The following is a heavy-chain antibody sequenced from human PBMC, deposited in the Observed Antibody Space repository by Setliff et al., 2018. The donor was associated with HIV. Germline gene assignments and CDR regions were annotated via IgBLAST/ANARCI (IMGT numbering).Heavy chain of an antibody. CDR2: ISSSGNFI. CDR3: ARDPYWLEGYFDY. Sequence: GGSLRLSCAAPGFIFSGYTMVWVRQAPGKGLEWVSSISSSGNFIYYEDSVKGRFTMSRDNAKNSLYLQMDSLRVEDTGFYYCARDPYWLEGYFDYWGPGTLVTVSS. CDR1: GFIFSGYT. D-gene: IGHD2-21*01. V-gene: IGHV3-21*01. J-gene: IGHJ4*02.